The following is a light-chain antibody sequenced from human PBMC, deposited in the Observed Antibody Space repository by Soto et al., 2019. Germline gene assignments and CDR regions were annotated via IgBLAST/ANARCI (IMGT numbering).Light chain of an antibody. V-gene: IGKV3-11*01. CDR3: QQRSNWPIT. J-gene: IGKJ5*01. CDR2: DAS. Sequence: EIVLTQSPAPLSLFPGERATLSCRASQSVSSYLAWYQQKPGQAPRLLIYDASNRATGIPARFSGSGSGTDCTLTISSLEPEDFAVYYCQQRSNWPITFGQGTRLEIK. CDR1: QSVSSY.